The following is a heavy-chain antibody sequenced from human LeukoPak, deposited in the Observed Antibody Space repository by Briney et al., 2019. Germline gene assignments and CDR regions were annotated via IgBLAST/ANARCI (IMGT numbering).Heavy chain of an antibody. CDR3: ERSSGYRYLGYCSGGGCYSSRERNWFDT. V-gene: IGHV4-59*12. CDR1: GGSINSNY. CDR2: IYYSGST. J-gene: IGHJ5*02. D-gene: IGHD2-15*01. Sequence: PSETLSLTCTVSGGSINSNYWSWIRQPPGKGLEWIGYIYYSGSTNYNPSLNSRLTISVNTSKNQFSLKLSSVTAADTAVYSCERSSGYRYLGYCSGGGCYSSRERNWFDTWGQGTLVTVSS.